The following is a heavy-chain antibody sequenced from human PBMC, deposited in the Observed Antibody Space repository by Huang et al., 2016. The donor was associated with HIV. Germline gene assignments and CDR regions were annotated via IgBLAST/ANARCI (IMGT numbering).Heavy chain of an antibody. V-gene: IGHV4-34*02. D-gene: IGHD2-15*01. CDR1: GGPFNGFL. J-gene: IGHJ4*02. CDR2: INYSGNT. CDR3: ARARLLLPFDY. Sequence: QVLLQQWGAGVLKPSETLSLTCGVSGGPFNGFLWSWIRQPPGTGLEWIGEINYSGNTNYNPSLKSRVTMSVDTSKRQFSLSLKSVTAADTAVYYCARARLLLPFDYWGQGALVAVSS.